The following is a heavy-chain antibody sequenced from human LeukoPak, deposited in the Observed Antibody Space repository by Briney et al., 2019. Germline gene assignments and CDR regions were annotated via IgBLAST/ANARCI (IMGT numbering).Heavy chain of an antibody. CDR1: GYTFTGYY. J-gene: IGHJ6*03. CDR3: ARALRFLEWWEDYYYMDV. V-gene: IGHV1-2*06. CDR2: INPNSGGT. D-gene: IGHD3-3*01. Sequence: ASVKVSCKASGYTFTGYYMHLVRQAPGQGLEWMGRINPNSGGTNYAQKFQGRVTMTRDTSISTAYMELSRLRSDDTAVYYCARALRFLEWWEDYYYMDVWGKGTTVTVSS.